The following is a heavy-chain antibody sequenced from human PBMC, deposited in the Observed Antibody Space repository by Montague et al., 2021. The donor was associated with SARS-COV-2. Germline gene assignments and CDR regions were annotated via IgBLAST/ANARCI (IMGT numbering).Heavy chain of an antibody. CDR1: GGSLSGYY. CDR2: ISHTGST. D-gene: IGHD2-2*01. V-gene: IGHV4-34*01. CDR3: VRGPYPLLFAPCYYCMDV. J-gene: IGHJ6*02. Sequence: SETLSLTCAVYGGSLSGYYWSWIRQPPGEGLEWIADISHTGSTSYNPSLKSRVTISVDTPKNQFSLKLSSATAADTAVYYCVRGPYPLLFAPCYYCMDVWGQGATVTVSS.